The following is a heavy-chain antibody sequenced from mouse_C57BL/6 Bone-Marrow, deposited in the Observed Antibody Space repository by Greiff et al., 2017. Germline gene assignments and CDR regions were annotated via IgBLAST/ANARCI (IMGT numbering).Heavy chain of an antibody. V-gene: IGHV1-39*01. Sequence: VQLQQSGPELVKPGASVKISCKASGYSFTDYYMNWVKQSNGKSLEWIGEILPSNGSTSYNQKFKGKATLTVYQSSSTASMQLNSLTSEDSAVYCFARGYDYDYAMDYWGQGTSVTVSS. D-gene: IGHD2-4*01. CDR1: GYSFTDYY. CDR2: ILPSNGST. J-gene: IGHJ4*01. CDR3: ARGYDYDYAMDY.